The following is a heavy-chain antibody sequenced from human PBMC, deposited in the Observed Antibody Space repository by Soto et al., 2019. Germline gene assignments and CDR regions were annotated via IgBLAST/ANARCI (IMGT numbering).Heavy chain of an antibody. J-gene: IGHJ4*02. CDR2: ITSSSSAT. CDR1: GFTFSSFS. Sequence: PGGSLRLSCAASGFTFSSFSMNWVRQAPGKGLEWVSYITSSSSATYYADSVKGRFTISRDNAKNSLFLQMNSLRAEDTAVYYCAREVRLAYWGQGTLVTVSS. CDR3: AREVRLAY. V-gene: IGHV3-48*01. D-gene: IGHD6-6*01.